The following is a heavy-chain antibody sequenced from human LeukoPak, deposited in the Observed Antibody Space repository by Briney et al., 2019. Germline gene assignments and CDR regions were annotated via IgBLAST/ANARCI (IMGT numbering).Heavy chain of an antibody. CDR1: GGSFSGYY. CDR3: ARVEPDDAFDI. D-gene: IGHD1-14*01. J-gene: IGHJ3*02. Sequence: PSETLSLTCAVSGGSFSGYYWSWIRQPLGKGLEWIGEINHSGSTNYNPSLKSRVTISVDTSKNQFSLKLSSVTAADTAVFYCARVEPDDAFDIWGQGTMVTVSS. CDR2: INHSGST. V-gene: IGHV4-34*01.